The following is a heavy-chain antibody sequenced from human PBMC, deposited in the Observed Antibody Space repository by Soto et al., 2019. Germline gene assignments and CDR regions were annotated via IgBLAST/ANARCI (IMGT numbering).Heavy chain of an antibody. D-gene: IGHD3-10*01. CDR1: GFPFSGYA. Sequence: QVGGSLRLSCAASGFPFSGYAMTWVRQAPGKGLEWVSTISASGESTDYADSVKGRFTISRDNSKRTLYLQVNSLRAEDSAIYYCAFKGNSNSFYWGQGTPVTVSS. CDR3: AFKGNSNSFY. CDR2: ISASGEST. V-gene: IGHV3-23*01. J-gene: IGHJ4*02.